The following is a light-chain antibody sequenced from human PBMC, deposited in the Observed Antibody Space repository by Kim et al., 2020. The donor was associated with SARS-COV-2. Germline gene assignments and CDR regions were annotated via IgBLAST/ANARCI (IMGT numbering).Light chain of an antibody. J-gene: IGKJ4*01. CDR1: QSVSNSR. V-gene: IGKV3-20*01. CDR2: DAS. CDR3: QQYGASSLT. Sequence: PGERATLSCRASQSVSNSRLAWYQQKPGQAPRLLIYDASSRATGITDRFSGSGSGTAFTLTISRLEPEDFAVYYCQQYGASSLTFGGGTK.